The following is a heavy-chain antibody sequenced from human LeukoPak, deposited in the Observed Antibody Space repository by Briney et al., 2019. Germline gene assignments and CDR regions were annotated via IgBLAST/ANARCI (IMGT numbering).Heavy chain of an antibody. Sequence: SETLSLTCSVSGASISTNNYYWGWIRQPPGKGLEWIGSIYSGGYTYYNPSLKSRLTISVDTSKNQFSLKLSSVTAADTAVYYCASAGPRSGYYYGSGSYSRRGPNWFDPWGQGTLVTVSS. CDR2: IYSGGYT. V-gene: IGHV4-39*07. J-gene: IGHJ5*02. D-gene: IGHD3-10*01. CDR3: ASAGPRSGYYYGSGSYSRRGPNWFDP. CDR1: GASISTNNYY.